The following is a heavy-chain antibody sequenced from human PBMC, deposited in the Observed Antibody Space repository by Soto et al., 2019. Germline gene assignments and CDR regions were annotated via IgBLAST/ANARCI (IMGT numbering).Heavy chain of an antibody. CDR1: GYRFTSYY. CDR3: ARSRGAAAGINWFDP. Sequence: QVQVVQSGAEVKKPGASVKISCKASGYRFTSYYMHWVRQAPGQGLEWMGIINPNSGITNYAQNFQGRVTMTSDTSTSTVDMELSSLKSDDTAVYYCARSRGAAAGINWFDPWGQGTLVTVSS. J-gene: IGHJ5*02. V-gene: IGHV1-46*03. CDR2: INPNSGIT. D-gene: IGHD6-13*01.